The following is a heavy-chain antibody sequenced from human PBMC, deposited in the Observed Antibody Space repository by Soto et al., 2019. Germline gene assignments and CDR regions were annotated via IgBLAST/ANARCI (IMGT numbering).Heavy chain of an antibody. J-gene: IGHJ4*02. Sequence: DVHLVESGGGLIGPGGSLRLSCAGSGFTFGADWMTWVRQAPGNGLEWVANINRAGDDRYYVDSVKGRFTISRDNAKNSLYLQMNSLRAEDTAVYYCTRDLDTRGSAPISEFWGQGTLVTVSS. D-gene: IGHD3-22*01. CDR3: TRDLDTRGSAPISEF. V-gene: IGHV3-7*03. CDR2: INRAGDDR. CDR1: GFTFGADW.